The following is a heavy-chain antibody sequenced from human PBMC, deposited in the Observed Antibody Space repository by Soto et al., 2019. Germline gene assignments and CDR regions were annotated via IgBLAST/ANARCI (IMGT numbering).Heavy chain of an antibody. V-gene: IGHV1-18*01. CDR1: GYTFFTYD. Sequence: QVHLVQSGVEVKTPGASVKVSCQASGYTFFTYDISWVRQAPGQGREWMGWISTYSGDTKYAQKFQGRVTMTTATSTTTAYLDLRSLRSDDTAVYYCASHHGLTTSENWFGPWGQGNLVSVAS. D-gene: IGHD3-3*01. CDR3: ASHHGLTTSENWFGP. J-gene: IGHJ5*02. CDR2: ISTYSGDT.